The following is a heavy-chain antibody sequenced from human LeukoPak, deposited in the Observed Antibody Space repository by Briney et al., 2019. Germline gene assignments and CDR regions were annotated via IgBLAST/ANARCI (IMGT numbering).Heavy chain of an antibody. V-gene: IGHV3-23*01. Sequence: QAGGSLRLSCAASGFTFSSYAMSWVRQAPGKGLEWVSAISGSGGSTYYADSVKGRFTISRDNSKNTLYLQMNSLRAEDTAVYYCAKDSHIAAAGGNYFDYWGQGTLVTVSS. CDR1: GFTFSSYA. J-gene: IGHJ4*02. CDR3: AKDSHIAAAGGNYFDY. CDR2: ISGSGGST. D-gene: IGHD6-13*01.